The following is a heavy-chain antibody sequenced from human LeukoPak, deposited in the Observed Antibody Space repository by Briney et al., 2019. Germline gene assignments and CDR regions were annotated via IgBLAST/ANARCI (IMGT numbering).Heavy chain of an antibody. D-gene: IGHD3-3*01. Sequence: GRSLRLSCAASGFTFSSYAMHWVRQAPGKGLEWVAVISYDGSNKYYADSVKGRFTISRDNSKNTLYLQMNSLRAEDTAVYYCARDDGFLEWLGVPNCYYYGMDVWGQGTTVTVSS. CDR3: ARDDGFLEWLGVPNCYYYGMDV. CDR1: GFTFSSYA. CDR2: ISYDGSNK. J-gene: IGHJ6*02. V-gene: IGHV3-30-3*01.